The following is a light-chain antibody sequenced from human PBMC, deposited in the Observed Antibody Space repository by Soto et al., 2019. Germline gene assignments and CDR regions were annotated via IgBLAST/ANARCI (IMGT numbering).Light chain of an antibody. CDR1: QSVSSIY. Sequence: EIVLTQSPGTVPLSPGETATLSCRASQSVSSIYLAWYQKKPGQAPRLLIYGASSRATDIPDRFSGSGSGTDFTLTISRLEPEDSAVYYCQQYGTSPTFGGGTKVDIK. CDR3: QQYGTSPT. V-gene: IGKV3-20*01. J-gene: IGKJ4*01. CDR2: GAS.